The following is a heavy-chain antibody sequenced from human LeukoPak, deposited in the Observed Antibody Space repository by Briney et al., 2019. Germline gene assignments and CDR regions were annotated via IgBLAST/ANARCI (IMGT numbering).Heavy chain of an antibody. CDR2: IGTAGDT. Sequence: GGSLRLSCATSGFTFRNFDLHWVRQATGEGLEWVSAIGTAGDTYYPDSVKGRFTISRDNAKNSFYLQMNNLRVGDTAVYYCSRGGAPAGYAYDIWGHGTVVTVTS. D-gene: IGHD6-13*01. CDR1: GFTFRNFD. J-gene: IGHJ3*02. V-gene: IGHV3-13*01. CDR3: SRGGAPAGYAYDI.